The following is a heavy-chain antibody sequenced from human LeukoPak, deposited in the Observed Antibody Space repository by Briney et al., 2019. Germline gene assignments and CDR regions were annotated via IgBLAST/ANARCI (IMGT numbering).Heavy chain of an antibody. CDR3: ARGAGGYCSGGSCYTLFDP. CDR1: GFTFSSYA. D-gene: IGHD2-15*01. V-gene: IGHV3-30-3*01. CDR2: IPYDGSNK. Sequence: PGGSLRLSCAASGFTFSSYAMHWVRQAPGKGLEWVAVIPYDGSNKYYADSVKGRFTISRDNSKNTLYLQMNSLRAEDTVVYYCARGAGGYCSGGSCYTLFDPWGQGTLVTVSS. J-gene: IGHJ5*02.